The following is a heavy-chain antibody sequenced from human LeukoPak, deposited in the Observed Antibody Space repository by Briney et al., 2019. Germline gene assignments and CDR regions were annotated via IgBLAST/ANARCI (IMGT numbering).Heavy chain of an antibody. V-gene: IGHV3-74*01. Sequence: GGSLRLSCALSGFTSSSYWMHWVRQVPGKGLVWVSRINDDGTYTVYADSVKGRFIISRDNAKNTLYLQMNSLRGEDTAVYYCGREIQAPGKTLEYWGQGTLVTVSS. CDR3: GREIQAPGKTLEY. CDR2: INDDGTYT. J-gene: IGHJ4*02. CDR1: GFTSSSYW.